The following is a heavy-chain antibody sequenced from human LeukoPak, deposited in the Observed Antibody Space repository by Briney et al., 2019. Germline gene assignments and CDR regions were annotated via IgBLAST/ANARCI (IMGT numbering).Heavy chain of an antibody. CDR3: ARDIRGDYFLDY. CDR2: ISYDGSNK. Sequence: PGRSLRLSCAASGFTFSSYAMHWVRQAPGKGLEWVAVISYDGSNKYYADSVKGRFTISRDNAKNSLYLQMNSLRAEDTALYYCARDIRGDYFLDYWGQGTLVTVSS. V-gene: IGHV3-30-3*01. CDR1: GFTFSSYA. J-gene: IGHJ4*02. D-gene: IGHD2/OR15-2a*01.